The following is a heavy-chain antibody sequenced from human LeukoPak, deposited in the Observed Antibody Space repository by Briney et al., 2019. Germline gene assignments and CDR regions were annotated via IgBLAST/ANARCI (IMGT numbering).Heavy chain of an antibody. J-gene: IGHJ6*03. D-gene: IGHD6-6*01. CDR2: ISGSGGST. V-gene: IGHV3-23*01. CDR1: GFTFSSYA. CDR3: AKSGIAAHHSGYYYYMDV. Sequence: PGGSLRLSCAASGFTFSSYAMSWVRQAPGKGLEWVSAISGSGGSTYYADSVKGRFTISRDNSKNTLYLQMNSLRAEDTAVYYCAKSGIAAHHSGYYYYMDVWGKGTTVTVSS.